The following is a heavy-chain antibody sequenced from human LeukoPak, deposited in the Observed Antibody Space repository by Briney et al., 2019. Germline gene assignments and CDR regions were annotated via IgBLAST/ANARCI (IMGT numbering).Heavy chain of an antibody. CDR2: ISNGGST. CDR1: GFTFSSYS. Sequence: GGSLRLSCAASGFTFSSYSMHWVRQAPGKGLQYVSAISNGGSTYYADSVKGRFTISRDISENTLYLQMGCPRAEDMAVYYCARVGANGAFDIWGPGTMVTVSS. J-gene: IGHJ3*02. V-gene: IGHV3-64*02. D-gene: IGHD2-8*01. CDR3: ARVGANGAFDI.